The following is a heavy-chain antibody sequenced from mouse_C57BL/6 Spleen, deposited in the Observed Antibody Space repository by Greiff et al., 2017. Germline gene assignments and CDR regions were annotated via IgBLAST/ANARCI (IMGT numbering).Heavy chain of an antibody. CDR2: IYPGDGDT. J-gene: IGHJ3*01. CDR1: GYAFSSYW. D-gene: IGHD4-1*01. CDR3: ARSGLGQGFAY. V-gene: IGHV1-80*01. Sequence: QVQLKQSGAELVKPGASVKISCKASGYAFSSYWMNWVKQRPGKGLEWIGQIYPGDGDTNYNGKFKGKATLTADKSSSTAYMQLSSLTSEDSAVYFCARSGLGQGFAYWGQGTLVTVSA.